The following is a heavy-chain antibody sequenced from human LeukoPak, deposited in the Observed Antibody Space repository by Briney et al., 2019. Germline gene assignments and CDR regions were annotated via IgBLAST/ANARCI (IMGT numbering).Heavy chain of an antibody. CDR1: GFTFSNHG. V-gene: IGHV3-33*01. Sequence: GGSLRLSCAASGFTFSNHGMHWVRQAPGKGLEWVAVIWYDGSNKYYADSAKGRFTISRDDSKSTLYLQMNGLRAEDTAVYYCARRPRYSSGPVGDYWGQGTLVTVSS. J-gene: IGHJ4*02. CDR2: IWYDGSNK. CDR3: ARRPRYSSGPVGDY. D-gene: IGHD6-19*01.